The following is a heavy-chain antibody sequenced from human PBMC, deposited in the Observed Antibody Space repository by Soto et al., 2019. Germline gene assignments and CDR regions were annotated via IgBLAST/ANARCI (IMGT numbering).Heavy chain of an antibody. Sequence: GESLKISCKGSGYSFTSYWIGWVRQMPGKGLEWMGIIYPGDSDTRYSPSFQGQVTISAGKSISTAYLQWSSLKASDTAMYYCATAAIAARPFYYGMDVWGQGTTVTVSS. J-gene: IGHJ6*02. CDR1: GYSFTSYW. CDR2: IYPGDSDT. V-gene: IGHV5-51*01. D-gene: IGHD6-6*01. CDR3: ATAAIAARPFYYGMDV.